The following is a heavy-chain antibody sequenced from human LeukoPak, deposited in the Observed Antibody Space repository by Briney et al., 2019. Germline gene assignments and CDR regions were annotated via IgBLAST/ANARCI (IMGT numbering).Heavy chain of an antibody. J-gene: IGHJ6*03. D-gene: IGHD3-22*01. V-gene: IGHV4-30-4*08. CDR3: ARVPRYYYDSSGYYYGGYYYYMDV. CDR1: GGSISSYY. CDR2: IYYSGST. Sequence: SETLSLTCTVSGGSISSYYWSWIRQPPGKGLEWIGYIYYSGSTYYNPSLKSRVTISVDTSKNQFTLKLSSVTAADTAVYYCARVPRYYYDSSGYYYGGYYYYMDVWGKGTTVTVSS.